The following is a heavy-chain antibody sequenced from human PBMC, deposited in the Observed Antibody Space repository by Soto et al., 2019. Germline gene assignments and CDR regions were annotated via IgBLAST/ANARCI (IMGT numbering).Heavy chain of an antibody. Sequence: SGPTLVKPTQTLTLTCTFSGFSLSTSGMCVSWIRQPPGKALEWLALIDWDDDKDYSTSLKTRLTISKDTSKNQVVLTMTNMDPVDTATYYCARTKKPLLWFGELLAIYFDYWGQGTLVTVSS. J-gene: IGHJ4*02. D-gene: IGHD3-10*01. V-gene: IGHV2-70*01. CDR2: IDWDDDK. CDR1: GFSLSTSGMC. CDR3: ARTKKPLLWFGELLAIYFDY.